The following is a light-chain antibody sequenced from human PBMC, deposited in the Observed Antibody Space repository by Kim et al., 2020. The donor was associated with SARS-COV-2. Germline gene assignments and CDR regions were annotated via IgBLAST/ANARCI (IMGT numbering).Light chain of an antibody. V-gene: IGLV1-44*01. Sequence: QSVLTQPPSASGTPGQRVTISCSGSSSNIGSNTVNWYQQLPGTAPKLLIYYNNQRPSGVPDRFSGSKSGTSASLAISGLQSEDEADYYCAAWDDSLTGSWVFGGGTQLTVL. CDR3: AAWDDSLTGSWV. J-gene: IGLJ3*02. CDR2: YNN. CDR1: SSNIGSNT.